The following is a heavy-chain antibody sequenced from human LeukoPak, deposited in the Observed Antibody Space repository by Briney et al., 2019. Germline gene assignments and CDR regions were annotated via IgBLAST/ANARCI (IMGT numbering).Heavy chain of an antibody. V-gene: IGHV3-23*01. CDR2: ISGSGSLT. CDR3: AKDRVGIRGDFDS. D-gene: IGHD3-10*01. CDR1: GFTFSDLA. Sequence: PGGSLRLSCAASGFTFSDLAMSWVRQAPGRGLEWVSVISGSGSLTSFADSAKGRFTISRENSKNTLYLQMNSLRAEDTAVDYCAKDRVGIRGDFDSWGQGTLVTVSS. J-gene: IGHJ4*02.